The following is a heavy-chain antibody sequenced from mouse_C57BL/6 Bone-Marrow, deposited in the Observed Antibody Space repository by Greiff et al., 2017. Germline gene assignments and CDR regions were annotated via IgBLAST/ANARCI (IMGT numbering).Heavy chain of an antibody. CDR1: GYTFTDYY. V-gene: IGHV1-26*01. CDR2: INPNNGGT. Sequence: EVQLQQSGPELVKPGASVKISCKASGYTFTDYYMNWVKQSHGQGLEWIGDINPNNGGTSYNQKFKGKATLPVDKSSSTAYMELRSLTSADSAVDYCARTPYCGSRDRLAYWGQGTLVTVSA. J-gene: IGHJ3*01. D-gene: IGHD1-1*01. CDR3: ARTPYCGSRDRLAY.